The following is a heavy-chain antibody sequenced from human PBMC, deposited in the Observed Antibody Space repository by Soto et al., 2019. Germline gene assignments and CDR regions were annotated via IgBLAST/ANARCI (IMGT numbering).Heavy chain of an antibody. D-gene: IGHD3-9*01. CDR3: AKDPRYDILTGYYTPKPRVDRDNNDY. CDR1: GFTFSSYA. Sequence: GGSLRLSCAASGFTFSSYAMSWVRQAPGKGLEWVSTISGSGGSTYYADSVKGRFTISRDNSKNTLFLQMNSLRAEDTAVYYCAKDPRYDILTGYYTPKPRVDRDNNDYWGQGTLVTVSS. CDR2: ISGSGGST. V-gene: IGHV3-23*01. J-gene: IGHJ4*02.